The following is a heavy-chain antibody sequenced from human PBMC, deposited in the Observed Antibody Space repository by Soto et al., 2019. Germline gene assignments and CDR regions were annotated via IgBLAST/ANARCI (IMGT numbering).Heavy chain of an antibody. CDR1: GGSISSYY. CDR2: IYYSGST. D-gene: IGHD1-26*01. Sequence: SETLSLTCTVSGGSISSYYWSWIRQPPGKGLEWIGYIYYSGSTNYNPSLKSRVTISVDTSKNQFSLKLSSVTAADTAVYYCARQYPPTDGTYYYYYYMDVWGKGTTVTVSS. V-gene: IGHV4-59*08. CDR3: ARQYPPTDGTYYYYYYMDV. J-gene: IGHJ6*03.